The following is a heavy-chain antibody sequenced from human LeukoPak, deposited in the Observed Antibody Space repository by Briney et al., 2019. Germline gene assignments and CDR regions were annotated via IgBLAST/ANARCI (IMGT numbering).Heavy chain of an antibody. CDR2: IIPIFGTA. D-gene: IGHD3-22*01. Sequence: SVKVSCKASGGTFSSYAISWVRQAPGQGLEWMGRIIPIFGTANYAQKFQGRVTITTDESTSTAYMELSSLRSEDTAVYYCARDRVGSGYYLDYWGQGTLVTVSP. CDR3: ARDRVGSGYYLDY. V-gene: IGHV1-69*05. CDR1: GGTFSSYA. J-gene: IGHJ4*02.